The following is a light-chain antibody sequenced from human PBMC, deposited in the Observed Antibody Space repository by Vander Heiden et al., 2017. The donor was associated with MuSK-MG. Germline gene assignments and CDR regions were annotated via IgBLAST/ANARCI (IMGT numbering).Light chain of an antibody. CDR2: GKN. Sequence: SSELTQDPAVSVALGQTVRITCHGDSLRSYYATWYQQKPGQAPVLVIYGKNNRPSGIPDRFSGSSSRNTASLIITGAQAEDEADYYCNSRDSSGSHLLFGGGTKLTVL. V-gene: IGLV3-19*01. CDR1: SLRSYY. CDR3: NSRDSSGSHLL. J-gene: IGLJ2*01.